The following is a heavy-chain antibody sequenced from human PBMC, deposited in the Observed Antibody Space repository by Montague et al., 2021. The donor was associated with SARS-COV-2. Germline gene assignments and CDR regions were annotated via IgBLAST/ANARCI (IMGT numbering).Heavy chain of an antibody. J-gene: IGHJ6*02. CDR3: ARDDIVLQGVTKGMDV. V-gene: IGHV4-39*07. Sequence: SGTLSLTCTVSGGSISSSNYYWGWIRQPPGKGLEWIGNTYYSGSTYYNPSLKSRVTISIDTSKNQFSLKLSSVTAADTAVYYCARDDIVLQGVTKGMDVWGQGTTVTVSS. CDR1: GGSISSSNYY. CDR2: TYYSGST. D-gene: IGHD3-10*01.